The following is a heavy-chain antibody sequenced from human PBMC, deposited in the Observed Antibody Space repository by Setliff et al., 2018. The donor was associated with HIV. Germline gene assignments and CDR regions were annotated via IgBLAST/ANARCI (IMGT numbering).Heavy chain of an antibody. D-gene: IGHD6-13*01. V-gene: IGHV4-39*07. J-gene: IGHJ4*02. Sequence: SETLSLTCIVSGGSISSSSYYWGWIRQPPGKGLEWIGTVYYSGSTYYNPFLKSRVTISVDTSENQFSLKLSSVTAADTAVYYCARDGYSSSWYVISGSFDYWGQGILVTVSS. CDR1: GGSISSSSYY. CDR2: VYYSGST. CDR3: ARDGYSSSWYVISGSFDY.